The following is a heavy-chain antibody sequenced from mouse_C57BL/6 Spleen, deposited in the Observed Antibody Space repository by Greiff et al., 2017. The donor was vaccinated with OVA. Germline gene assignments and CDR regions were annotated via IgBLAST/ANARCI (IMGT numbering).Heavy chain of an antibody. CDR2: IYPGDGDP. CDR3: ASTPHGHYFDY. J-gene: IGHJ2*01. CDR1: GYAFSSSW. V-gene: IGHV1-82*01. Sequence: QVQLKESGPELVKPGASVKISCKASGYAFSSSWMNWVKPRPGKGLEWIGRIYPGDGDPNYNQKFKGKATLTVDTSSSTAYLQLSSLTSEDSAVYYCASTPHGHYFDYWGQGTTLTVSS.